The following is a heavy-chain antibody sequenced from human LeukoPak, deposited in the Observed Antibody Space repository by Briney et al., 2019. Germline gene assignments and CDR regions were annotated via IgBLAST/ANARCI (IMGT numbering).Heavy chain of an antibody. V-gene: IGHV1-69*13. J-gene: IGHJ4*02. CDR1: GGTFSSYA. CDR2: IIPIFGTA. CDR3: AGRVPLKRGYSYGPGN. D-gene: IGHD5-18*01. Sequence: GASVTVSCKASGGTFSSYAISWVRQAPGQGLEWMGGIIPIFGTANYAQKFQGRVTITADESTSTAYMELSSLRSEDTAVYYCAGRVPLKRGYSYGPGNWGQGTLATVSS.